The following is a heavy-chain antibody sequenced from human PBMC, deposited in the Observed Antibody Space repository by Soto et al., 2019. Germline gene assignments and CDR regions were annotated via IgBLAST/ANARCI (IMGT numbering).Heavy chain of an antibody. CDR3: AKGPRSITGTTSSEDFQF. D-gene: IGHD1-20*01. V-gene: IGHV1-69*01. CDR1: GGTFSGYA. J-gene: IGHJ1*01. Sequence: QAHLMQSGAEVKKPGSSVKVSCKASGGTFSGYAISWVRQRPGRGLEWMGGIIPIFGITTYAEKFQGRITLDADESTGTAFMDLRSLISEDTAVYYCAKGPRSITGTTSSEDFQFWGPGTLVSVSS. CDR2: IIPIFGIT.